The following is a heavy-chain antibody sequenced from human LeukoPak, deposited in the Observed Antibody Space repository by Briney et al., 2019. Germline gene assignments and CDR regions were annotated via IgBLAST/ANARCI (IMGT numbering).Heavy chain of an antibody. J-gene: IGHJ2*01. Sequence: SETLSLTCTVSGGSISSYYWSWIRQPPGKGLEWIGYIYYSGSTNYNPSLKSRVTISVDTSKNQFSLKLSSVTAADTAVYYCARAPRGGSSWVWYFDLWGRGTLVTVSS. D-gene: IGHD6-13*01. V-gene: IGHV4-59*01. CDR3: ARAPRGGSSWVWYFDL. CDR1: GGSISSYY. CDR2: IYYSGST.